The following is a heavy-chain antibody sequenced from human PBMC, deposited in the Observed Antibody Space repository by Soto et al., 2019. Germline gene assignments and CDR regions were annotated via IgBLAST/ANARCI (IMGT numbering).Heavy chain of an antibody. Sequence: QVQLQESGPGLVKSSGTLSLTCTVSGDSITNSDWWSWVRQSPGKGLEWIGEIHHSGATNYNPSLKSRVTISVDKSTNHLSLTVSSVTAAATAVYYCVRNGYYCLDIWGQGTTVTVSS. CDR3: VRNGYYCLDI. J-gene: IGHJ6*02. CDR2: IHHSGAT. V-gene: IGHV4-4*02. CDR1: GDSITNSDW.